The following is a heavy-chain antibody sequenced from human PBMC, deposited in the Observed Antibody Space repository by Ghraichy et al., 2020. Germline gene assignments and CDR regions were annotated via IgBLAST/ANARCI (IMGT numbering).Heavy chain of an antibody. J-gene: IGHJ4*02. CDR3: AKDRGNYFDY. V-gene: IGHV3-30*18. CDR1: GFTFSSYG. CDR2: ISYDGSNK. D-gene: IGHD5-24*01. Sequence: LSLTCAASGFTFSSYGMHWVRQAPGKGLEWVAVISYDGSNKYYADSVKGRFTISRDNSKNTLYLQMNSLRAEDTAVYYCAKDRGNYFDYWGQGTLVTVSS.